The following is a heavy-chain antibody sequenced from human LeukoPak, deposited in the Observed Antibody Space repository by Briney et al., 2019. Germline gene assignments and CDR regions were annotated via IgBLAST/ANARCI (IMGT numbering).Heavy chain of an antibody. D-gene: IGHD4-11*01. CDR2: IAPKNGNT. CDR1: GYSFTTYG. J-gene: IGHJ4*02. CDR3: ARDASAYN. V-gene: IGHV1-18*01. Sequence: ASVKVSCKAYGYSFTTYGINWVRQAPGQGLEWLRWIAPKNGNTNYLQKFQARLTLTADTSTSTVYMELRSLTFDDSAMYYCARDASAYNWGQGTLVTVS.